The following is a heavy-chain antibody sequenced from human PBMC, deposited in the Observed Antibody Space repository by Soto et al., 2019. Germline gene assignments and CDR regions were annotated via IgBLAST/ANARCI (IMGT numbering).Heavy chain of an antibody. D-gene: IGHD3-22*01. J-gene: IGHJ4*02. CDR1: GYTFTNYA. CDR2: INAGNGNT. CDR3: ARGERYYYDSSGYFGFDY. Sequence: QVQLVQSGAEVKKPGASEKVSCKASGYTFTNYAIHWVRQAPGQRLEWMGWINAGNGNTKYSQKFQGRVTITRDTSATSAYMELSSLRSEDTAVYYCARGERYYYDSSGYFGFDYWGQGTLVTVSS. V-gene: IGHV1-3*01.